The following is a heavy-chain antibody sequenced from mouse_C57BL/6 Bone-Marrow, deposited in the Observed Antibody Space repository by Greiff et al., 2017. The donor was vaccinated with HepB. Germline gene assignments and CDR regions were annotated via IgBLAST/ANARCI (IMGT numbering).Heavy chain of an antibody. CDR2: IYPGSGNT. CDR1: GYSSTSYY. D-gene: IGHD3-3*01. V-gene: IGHV1-66*01. J-gene: IGHJ1*03. Sequence: VKLVESGPKLVKPGASVKISCKASGYSSTSYYIHWVKQRPGQGLEWIGWIYPGSGNTKYNEKFKGKATLTADTSSSTAYMQLSSLTSEDSAVYYCAREGGHWYFDVWGTGTTVTVSS. CDR3: AREGGHWYFDV.